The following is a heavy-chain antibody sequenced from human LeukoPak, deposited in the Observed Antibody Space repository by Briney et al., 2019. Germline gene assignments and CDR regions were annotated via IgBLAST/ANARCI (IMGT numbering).Heavy chain of an antibody. J-gene: IGHJ4*02. CDR3: ARAIGIAVAGTGGFDY. Sequence: SETLSLTCTVSGGSISSYYWSWLRQPPGKGLEWIGYIYYSGSTNYNPSLKSRVTISVDTSKNQFSLKLSSVTVADTAVYYCARAIGIAVAGTGGFDYWGQGTLVTVSS. CDR1: GGSISSYY. D-gene: IGHD6-19*01. V-gene: IGHV4-59*01. CDR2: IYYSGST.